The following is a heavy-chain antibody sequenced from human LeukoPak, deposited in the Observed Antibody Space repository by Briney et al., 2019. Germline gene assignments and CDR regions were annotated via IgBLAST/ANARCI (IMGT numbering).Heavy chain of an antibody. CDR3: ARGLMARY. CDR2: ISHSGNT. CDR1: GGSFSGYY. V-gene: IGHV4-34*01. J-gene: IGHJ4*02. Sequence: SETLSLTCAVYGGSFSGYYWSWIRQPPGKGLEWIGEISHSGNTNYSPSLKSRVTISVDTSKNQFSLKLSSVTAADTAVYYCARGLMARYWGQGTLVTVSS.